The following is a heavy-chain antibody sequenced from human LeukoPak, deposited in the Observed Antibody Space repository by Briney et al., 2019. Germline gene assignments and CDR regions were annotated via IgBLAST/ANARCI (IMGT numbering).Heavy chain of an antibody. CDR2: INHSGST. J-gene: IGHJ5*02. D-gene: IGHD4-23*01. CDR1: GGSFSGYY. Sequence: PSETLSLTCAVYGGSFSGYYWSWIRQPPGKGLEWIGEINHSGSTNYNPSLKSRVTISVDTSKNQFSLKLSSVTAADTAVYYCARLGGGTTVVTPNRWFDPWGQGTLVTVSS. V-gene: IGHV4-34*01. CDR3: ARLGGGTTVVTPNRWFDP.